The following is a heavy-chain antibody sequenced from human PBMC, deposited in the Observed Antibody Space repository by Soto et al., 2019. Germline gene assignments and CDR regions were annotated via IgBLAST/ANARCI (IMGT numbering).Heavy chain of an antibody. CDR3: ARVAVGATHFDY. CDR1: GGFISRYY. J-gene: IGHJ4*02. CDR2: IYYSGST. D-gene: IGHD1-26*01. V-gene: IGHV4-59*08. Sequence: ASETLSLTCTVSGGFISRYYWSWIRQPPGKGLEWIGYIYYSGSTNYNPSLKSRVTISVDTSKNQFSLKLSSVTAADTAVYYCARVAVGATHFDYWGLGTLVTVSA.